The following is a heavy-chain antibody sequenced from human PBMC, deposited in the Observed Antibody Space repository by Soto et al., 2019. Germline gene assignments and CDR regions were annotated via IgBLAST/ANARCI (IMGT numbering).Heavy chain of an antibody. CDR1: GFSLSTSGVG. D-gene: IGHD6-13*01. CDR2: IYWDDDK. J-gene: IGHJ5*02. V-gene: IGHV2-5*02. CDR3: AHGTVAGTGWFDP. Sequence: QITLKEAGPTLVKPTQTLTLTCTLSGFSLSTSGVGVAWIRQSPGKALEWLAIIYWDDDKRYSPSLKSRLTITKDSAKNQVVLTLTNMDPVATATYYCAHGTVAGTGWFDPWGQGTLVSVSS.